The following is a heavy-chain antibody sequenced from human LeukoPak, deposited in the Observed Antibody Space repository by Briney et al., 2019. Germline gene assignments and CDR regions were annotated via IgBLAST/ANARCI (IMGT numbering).Heavy chain of an antibody. Sequence: GGSLRLSCAASGFTFSTYAMSWVRQAPGKGLEWVSGISASGNRTFYADSVKGRFAISRDNSKNTLYLQMNSLRAEDTGVYYCAKDLSSGSRRAYWGQGTLVTVSS. CDR2: ISASGNRT. CDR3: AKDLSSGSRRAY. J-gene: IGHJ4*02. CDR1: GFTFSTYA. D-gene: IGHD6-19*01. V-gene: IGHV3-23*01.